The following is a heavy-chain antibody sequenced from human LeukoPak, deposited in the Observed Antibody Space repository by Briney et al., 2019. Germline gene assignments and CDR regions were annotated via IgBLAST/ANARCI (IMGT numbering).Heavy chain of an antibody. Sequence: ASVKVSCKASGYTFTSYGISWLRQAPGQGLEWMGWISAYNGNTNYAQKLQGRVTMTTDTSTSTAYMELRTLRSDDTAVYYCASSSRATRDAFDNWGQGTMVTVSS. V-gene: IGHV1-18*01. CDR2: ISAYNGNT. CDR1: GYTFTSYG. J-gene: IGHJ3*02. D-gene: IGHD1-26*01. CDR3: ASSSRATRDAFDN.